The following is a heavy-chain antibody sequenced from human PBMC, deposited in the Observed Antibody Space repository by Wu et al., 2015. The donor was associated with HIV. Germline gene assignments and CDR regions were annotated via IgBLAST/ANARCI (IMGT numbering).Heavy chain of an antibody. CDR1: GYTFTGYY. CDR3: ARREYKSSSEGWNYYYYMDV. Sequence: QVQLVQSGAEVKKPGASVKVSCKASGYTFTGYYIHWVRQAPGQGLEWMGWITPNSGGTNYAQKFQGRVTMTRDTSISTAYMELSRLRSDDTAVYYCARREYKSSSEGWNYYYYMDVWGKGPRSRLL. J-gene: IGHJ6*03. CDR2: ITPNSGGT. D-gene: IGHD2/OR15-2a*01. V-gene: IGHV1-2*02.